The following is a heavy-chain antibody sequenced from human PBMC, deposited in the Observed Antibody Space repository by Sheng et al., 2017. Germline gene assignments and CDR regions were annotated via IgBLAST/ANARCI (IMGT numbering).Heavy chain of an antibody. Sequence: QVQLVQSGAEVKKPGASVKVSCKASGYTFTDYHMHWVRQAPGQGLEWTGTINPSGGSTIYAQNFQGRVTMTRDTSTSTVYMEVTSLRSEDTAIYYCARESSVGSDAFDIWGQGTMVTSL. CDR3: ARESSVGSDAFDI. J-gene: IGHJ3*02. CDR2: INPSGGST. CDR1: GYTFTDYH. V-gene: IGHV1-46*01.